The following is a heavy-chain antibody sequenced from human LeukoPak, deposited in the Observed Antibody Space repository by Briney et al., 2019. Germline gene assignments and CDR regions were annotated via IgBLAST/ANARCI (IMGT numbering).Heavy chain of an antibody. V-gene: IGHV3-30-3*01. Sequence: SGGSLRLSCAASGFTFSSYAMHWVRQAPGKGLEWVAVISYDGSNKYYADSVKGRFTISRDNSKNTLYLQMNSLRAEDAAVYYCARDPATPRIRYSYGYGRGQGTLVTVSS. CDR2: ISYDGSNK. J-gene: IGHJ4*02. CDR3: ARDPATPRIRYSYGYG. D-gene: IGHD5-18*01. CDR1: GFTFSSYA.